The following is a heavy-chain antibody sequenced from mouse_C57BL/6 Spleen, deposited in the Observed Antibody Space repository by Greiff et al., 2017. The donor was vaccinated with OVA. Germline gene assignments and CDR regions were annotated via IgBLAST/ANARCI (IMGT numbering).Heavy chain of an antibody. V-gene: IGHV1-50*01. J-gene: IGHJ3*01. CDR3: ARGENFAWFAY. CDR1: GYTFTSYW. Sequence: QVQLQQPGAELVKPGASVKLSCKASGYTFTSYWMQWVKQRPGQGLEWIGEIDPSAGYTNYNQKFKGKATVTADKSSSTAYMQLSSLTSEDAAVYYCARGENFAWFAYWGQGTLVTVSA. CDR2: IDPSAGYT.